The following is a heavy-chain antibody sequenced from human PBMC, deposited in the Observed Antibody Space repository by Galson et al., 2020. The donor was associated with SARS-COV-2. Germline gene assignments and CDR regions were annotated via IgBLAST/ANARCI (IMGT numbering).Heavy chain of an antibody. CDR2: TNPYTGGP. Sequence: ASVTVSRKASRFPLPAHYLHWVRPAPRQGLEWMGRTNPYTGGPNYAQTFQGRLSMPRDTSINTVYMELNRLTSDHTAVYYWARELGPAGMCSGECYSDYWGQGSLVTVS. CDR3: ARELGPAGMCSGECYSDY. J-gene: IGHJ4*02. D-gene: IGHD2-21*01. CDR1: RFPLPAHY. V-gene: IGHV1-2*06.